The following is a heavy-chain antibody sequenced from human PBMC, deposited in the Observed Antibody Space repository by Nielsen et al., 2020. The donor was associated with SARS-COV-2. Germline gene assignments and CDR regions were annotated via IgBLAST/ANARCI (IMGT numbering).Heavy chain of an antibody. Sequence: GGSLRLSCAASGFSLSDFYMTWIRQAPGKGLEWVSGISWNSGSIGYADSVKGRFTISRDNAKNSLYLQMNSLRAEDTALYYCANGLSSWGQGTMVTVSS. CDR2: ISWNSGSI. V-gene: IGHV3-9*01. D-gene: IGHD3-16*02. J-gene: IGHJ3*01. CDR1: GFSLSDFY. CDR3: ANGLSS.